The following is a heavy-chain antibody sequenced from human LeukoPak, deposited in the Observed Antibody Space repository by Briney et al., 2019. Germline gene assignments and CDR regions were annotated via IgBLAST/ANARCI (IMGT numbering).Heavy chain of an antibody. CDR3: ASHSSKTTVVFDY. CDR2: IYYSGST. V-gene: IGHV4-39*01. J-gene: IGHJ4*01. D-gene: IGHD4-23*01. CDR1: GGSVSSSNYY. Sequence: SETLSLTCTVSGGSVSSSNYYWGWIRQPPGKGLEWIGSIYYSGSTYYNTSLKSRVTISVDTSKRQFSLKLNSVTAADTAVYYCASHSSKTTVVFDYWGQGTLVTVSS.